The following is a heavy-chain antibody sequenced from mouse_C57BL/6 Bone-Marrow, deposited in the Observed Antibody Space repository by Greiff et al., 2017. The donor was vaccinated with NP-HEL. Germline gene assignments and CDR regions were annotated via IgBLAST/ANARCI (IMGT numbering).Heavy chain of an antibody. V-gene: IGHV1-55*01. CDR2: IYPGSGST. CDR3: ARTYGGYLDV. J-gene: IGHJ1*03. D-gene: IGHD1-1*01. CDR1: GYTFTSYR. Sequence: QVQLKQPGAELVKPGASVKMSCKASGYTFTSYRITWVKQRHGQGLEWIGDIYPGSGSTLYNEKFKSKATLTVDQSSSTAYMQLTSLTSEDSAFFYCARTYGGYLDVWGTGTTVTVSS.